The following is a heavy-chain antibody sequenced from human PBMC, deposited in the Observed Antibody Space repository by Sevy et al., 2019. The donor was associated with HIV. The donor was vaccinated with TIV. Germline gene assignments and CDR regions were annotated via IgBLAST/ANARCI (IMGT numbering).Heavy chain of an antibody. Sequence: ASVKVSCKASGYTFSSYGISWVRQAPGQGLEWMGWMSDYNGYTNYAHKFQGRVTMSTGTSTRTAYMELRSLRSDDTAVYFCAREGYYYRSGTYRPPNYYGMDVWGQGTAVTVSS. CDR3: AREGYYYRSGTYRPPNYYGMDV. CDR1: GYTFSSYG. CDR2: MSDYNGYT. J-gene: IGHJ6*02. D-gene: IGHD3-10*01. V-gene: IGHV1-18*01.